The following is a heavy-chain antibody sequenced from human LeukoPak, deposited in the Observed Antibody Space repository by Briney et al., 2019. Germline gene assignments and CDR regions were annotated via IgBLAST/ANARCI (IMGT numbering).Heavy chain of an antibody. CDR3: SRLQFDWLSPGAFDI. CDR1: GGSVSSGSYY. CDR2: IYYSGST. J-gene: IGHJ3*02. V-gene: IGHV4-61*01. D-gene: IGHD3-9*01. Sequence: SETLSLTCTVFGGSVSSGSYYWSWIRQPPGKELEWIGYIYYSGSTNYNPSLKSRVTISVDTSKNQFSLKLSSVTAADTAVYYCSRLQFDWLSPGAFDIWGQGTMVTVSS.